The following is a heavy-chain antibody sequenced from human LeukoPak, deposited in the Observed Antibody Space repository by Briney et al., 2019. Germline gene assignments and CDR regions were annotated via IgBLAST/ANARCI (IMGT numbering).Heavy chain of an antibody. V-gene: IGHV4-61*02. D-gene: IGHD3-22*01. CDR3: ARVTTGGYYNC. J-gene: IGHJ4*02. CDR2: IYTSGST. Sequence: KTSQTLSLTCTVSGGSISSGSYYWSWIRQPAGKGLEWIGRIYTSGSTNYNPSLKSRVTISVDTSKNQFSLKLSSVTAADTAVYYCARVTTGGYYNCWGQGTLVTVSS. CDR1: GGSISSGSYY.